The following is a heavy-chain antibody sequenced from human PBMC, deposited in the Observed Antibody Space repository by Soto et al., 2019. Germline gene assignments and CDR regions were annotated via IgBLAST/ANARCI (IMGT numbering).Heavy chain of an antibody. CDR1: GYTFTGYY. CDR3: ATDYDSSGYRDY. V-gene: IGHV1-2*02. CDR2: INPNSGGT. Sequence: ASVKVSCKASGYTFTGYYMHWVRQAPGQGLEWMGWINPNSGGTNYAQKFQGRVTMTRDTSISTAYMELSRLRSDDTAVYYCATDYDSSGYRDYWGQGTLVTVSS. J-gene: IGHJ4*02. D-gene: IGHD3-22*01.